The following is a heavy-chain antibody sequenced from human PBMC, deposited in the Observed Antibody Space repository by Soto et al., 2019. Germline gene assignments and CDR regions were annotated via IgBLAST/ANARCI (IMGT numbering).Heavy chain of an antibody. D-gene: IGHD6-13*01. CDR3: AKTAAGGKNYYGMDV. V-gene: IGHV5-51*01. J-gene: IGHJ6*02. CDR1: GYSFTSYL. Sequence: GESLNISCNGSGYSFTSYLIGWVRQMPGKGLEWMGIIYPGDSDTRYSPSFQGQVTISADKSISTAYLQWSSLKASDTAMYYCAKTAAGGKNYYGMDVWGQGTTVTVSS. CDR2: IYPGDSDT.